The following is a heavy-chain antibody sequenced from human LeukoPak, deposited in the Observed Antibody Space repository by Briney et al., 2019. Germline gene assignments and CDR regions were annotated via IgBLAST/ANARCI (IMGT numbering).Heavy chain of an antibody. J-gene: IGHJ5*02. CDR1: GGSISSSSYY. Sequence: SETLSLTCTVSGGSISSSSYYWGWIRRPPGKGLEWIGSIYYSGSTYYNPSLKSRVTISVDTSKNQFSLKLSSVTAADTAVYYCARSRFGGNWFDPWGQGTLVTVSS. CDR2: IYYSGST. D-gene: IGHD3-10*01. V-gene: IGHV4-39*01. CDR3: ARSRFGGNWFDP.